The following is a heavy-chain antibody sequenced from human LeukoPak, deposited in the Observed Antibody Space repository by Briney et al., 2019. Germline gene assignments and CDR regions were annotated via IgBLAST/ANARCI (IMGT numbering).Heavy chain of an antibody. CDR1: GGIFISYT. CDR2: IISIHGTT. Sequence: SVKVSCKASGGIFISYTINWMRQGPGQGLEWMGRIISIHGTTHYSQKFQDRVTITADKSTGTAYMELSSLRSEDTGVYYCALNDNRMVAASGVFNIWGQGTMVTVSS. J-gene: IGHJ3*02. V-gene: IGHV1-69*08. CDR3: ALNDNRMVAASGVFNI. D-gene: IGHD2-15*01.